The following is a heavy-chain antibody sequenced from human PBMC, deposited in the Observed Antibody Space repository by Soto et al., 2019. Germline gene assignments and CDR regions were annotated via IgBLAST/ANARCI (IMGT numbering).Heavy chain of an antibody. J-gene: IGHJ4*02. Sequence: SETLSLTCSVYGGSFSGYYWSWIRQPPGKGLEWIGEVNHSGSTNYNPSLKSRVTISVDTSKNQFSLKLSSVTAADTAVYYCARGREQSIAEWGKGTRVTLAS. CDR3: ARGREQSIAE. V-gene: IGHV4-34*01. CDR2: VNHSGST. CDR1: GGSFSGYY. D-gene: IGHD3-3*02.